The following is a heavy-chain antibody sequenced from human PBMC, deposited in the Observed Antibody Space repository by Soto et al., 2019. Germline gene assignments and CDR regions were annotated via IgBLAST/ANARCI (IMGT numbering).Heavy chain of an antibody. D-gene: IGHD2-8*01. CDR2: ISTYNGNT. J-gene: IGHJ4*02. CDR3: AREYCANGVCYLPDY. V-gene: IGHV1-18*01. Sequence: QVQLVQSGAEVKKPGASVKVSCKASGYTFTTYGISWVRQAPGQGLEWMGWISTYNGNTYYTQKLQGRVTMTTDTSTNTASTELTSLKSDDTAVYYCAREYCANGVCYLPDYWGQGTLVTVSS. CDR1: GYTFTTYG.